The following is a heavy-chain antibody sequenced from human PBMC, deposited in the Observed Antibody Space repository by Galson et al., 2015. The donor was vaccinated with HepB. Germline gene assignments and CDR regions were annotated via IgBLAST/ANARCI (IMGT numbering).Heavy chain of an antibody. J-gene: IGHJ6*02. D-gene: IGHD2-21*02. V-gene: IGHV3-30*03. CDR1: GFTFSSYA. Sequence: SLRLSCADSGFTFSSYAIHWVRQAPGRGLEWVAVISYDGSNKFHAASVKGRFTISRDNSKNMVYLPMNSLRTEDTAVFYCARDTRRVTATQYYYYGMDVWGQGTWVTVSS. CDR3: ARDTRRVTATQYYYYGMDV. CDR2: ISYDGSNK.